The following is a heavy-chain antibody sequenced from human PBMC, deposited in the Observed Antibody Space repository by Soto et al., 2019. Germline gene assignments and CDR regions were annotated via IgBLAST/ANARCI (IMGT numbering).Heavy chain of an antibody. Sequence: EVQLVESGGGLVQPGGSLRLSCAASGFSFSIYPMNWVRQAPGKGLEWVSYISRSGTTIYYADSVRGRFTISRDNVQNSLYLQMSSLRDEDTAVYFCARGSSSSLKHAFEIWGQGTMVTVSS. V-gene: IGHV3-48*02. J-gene: IGHJ3*02. CDR3: ARGSSSSLKHAFEI. CDR2: ISRSGTTI. D-gene: IGHD6-6*01. CDR1: GFSFSIYP.